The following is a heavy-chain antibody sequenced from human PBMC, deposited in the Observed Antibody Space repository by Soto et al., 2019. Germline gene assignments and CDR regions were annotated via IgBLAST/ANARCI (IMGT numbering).Heavy chain of an antibody. CDR1: GGSFSGYY. CDR2: INHSGSN. Sequence: QVQLQQWGAGLLKPSETLSLTCAVYGGSFSGYYWSWIRQHPGKGLEWIGEINHSGSNNYNPSLKSRVTISVDTSKNQFSLKLSYVTAADTAVYYCAREPLGWFGELLSNGVYYYYYGMDVWGQGTTVTVSS. J-gene: IGHJ6*02. CDR3: AREPLGWFGELLSNGVYYYYYGMDV. D-gene: IGHD3-10*01. V-gene: IGHV4-34*01.